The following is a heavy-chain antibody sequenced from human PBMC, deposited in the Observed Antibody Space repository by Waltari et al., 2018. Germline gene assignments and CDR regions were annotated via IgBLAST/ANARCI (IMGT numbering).Heavy chain of an antibody. D-gene: IGHD3-22*01. Sequence: QVQLQESGPGLVKPSQTLSLTCTVSGGSISSGGYYWSWIRQHPGKGREWIGYIYYSGGTYYHPSLRRRVTISVDTSKNQFSLKLSSVAAADTAVYYCARDFVSYYDDSSGYLGAFDIWGQGTMVTVSS. CDR3: ARDFVSYYDDSSGYLGAFDI. CDR2: IYYSGGT. J-gene: IGHJ3*02. V-gene: IGHV4-31*03. CDR1: GGSISSGGYY.